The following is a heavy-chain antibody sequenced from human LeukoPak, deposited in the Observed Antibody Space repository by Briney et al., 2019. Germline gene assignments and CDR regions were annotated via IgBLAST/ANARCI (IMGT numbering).Heavy chain of an antibody. CDR1: GGSFSGYY. D-gene: IGHD2-15*01. Sequence: TSETLSLTCAVYGGSFSGYYWSWIRQPPGKGLEWIGEINHSGSTNYNPSLKSRVTISVDTSKNQFSLKLSSVTAADTAVYYCARGGLALNTPFDYWGQGTLVTVSP. CDR3: ARGGLALNTPFDY. CDR2: INHSGST. V-gene: IGHV4-34*01. J-gene: IGHJ4*02.